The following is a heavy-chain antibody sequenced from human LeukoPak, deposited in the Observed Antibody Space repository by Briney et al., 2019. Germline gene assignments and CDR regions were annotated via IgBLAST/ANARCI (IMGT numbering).Heavy chain of an antibody. CDR1: GYTFTGYD. CDR2: INPNSGGT. D-gene: IGHD6-13*01. V-gene: IGHV1-2*02. CDR3: ARDQGSDAFDI. J-gene: IGHJ3*02. Sequence: ASVKVSCKASGYTFTGYDMHWVRQAPGQGLEWMGWINPNSGGTNYAQKFQGRVAMTRDTSISTAYMELRRLRSGDTAVYYCARDQGSDAFDIWGQGTMVTVSS.